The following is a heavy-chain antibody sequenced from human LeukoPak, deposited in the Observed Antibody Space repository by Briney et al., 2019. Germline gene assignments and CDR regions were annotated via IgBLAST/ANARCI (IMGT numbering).Heavy chain of an antibody. V-gene: IGHV4-31*03. Sequence: PSETLSLTCTVSGDSISSGDYYWTWIRQHPGKGLEGIGCIYYSGSTYYNLSLKSRVIISADTSKMHFSLKLSSVTASDTALYYCAREDLCGDYYYTDVWGKGTTVTVSS. D-gene: IGHD2-21*01. CDR3: AREDLCGDYYYTDV. CDR1: GDSISSGDYY. J-gene: IGHJ6*03. CDR2: IYYSGST.